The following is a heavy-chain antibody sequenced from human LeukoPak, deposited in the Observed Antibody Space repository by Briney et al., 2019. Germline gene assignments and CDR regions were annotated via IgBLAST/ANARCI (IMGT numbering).Heavy chain of an antibody. Sequence: GASVKVSCKASGYTFTAYSMHWVRQAPGQGLERMGWIKPNSGDTNYAQKFQGRVTMTRDTSISAAYMELSRLRSDDTAVYYCASTLGYCTSSSCPDIDYWGQGTLVTVSS. CDR3: ASTLGYCTSSSCPDIDY. CDR1: GYTFTAYS. D-gene: IGHD2-2*01. V-gene: IGHV1-2*02. CDR2: IKPNSGDT. J-gene: IGHJ4*02.